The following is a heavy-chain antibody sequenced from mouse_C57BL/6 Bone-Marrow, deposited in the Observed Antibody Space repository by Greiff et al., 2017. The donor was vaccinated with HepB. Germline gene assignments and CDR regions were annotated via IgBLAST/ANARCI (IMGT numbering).Heavy chain of an antibody. D-gene: IGHD2-10*02. CDR2: IRSKSNNYAT. J-gene: IGHJ2*01. Sequence: EVMLVESGGGLVQPKGSLKLSCAASGFSFNTYAMNWVRQAPGKGLEWVARIRSKSNNYATYYADSVKDRFTISRDDSESMLYLQMNNLKTEDTAMYYCVRQGYGPLDYWGQGTTLTVSS. CDR1: GFSFNTYA. CDR3: VRQGYGPLDY. V-gene: IGHV10-1*01.